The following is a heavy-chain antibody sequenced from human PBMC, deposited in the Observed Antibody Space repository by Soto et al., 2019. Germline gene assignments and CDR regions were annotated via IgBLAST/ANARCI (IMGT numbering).Heavy chain of an antibody. CDR1: GFTFSDHY. V-gene: IGHV3-72*01. CDR3: VRVTVVTYYLDS. J-gene: IGHJ4*02. Sequence: EVQLVESGGGLVQPGVSLRLSCAASGFTFSDHYIDWVRQAPWKGLECVGRIRNQPTSYTTEYAASVQGRFTISRDDSNNSLYLQMNSLKTEDTAAYYCVRVTVVTYYLDSWRQGTLVTVS. D-gene: IGHD2-21*02. CDR2: IRNQPTSYTT.